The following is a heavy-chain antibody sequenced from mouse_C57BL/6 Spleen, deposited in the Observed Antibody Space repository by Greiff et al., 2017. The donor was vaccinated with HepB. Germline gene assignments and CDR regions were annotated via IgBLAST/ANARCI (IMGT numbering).Heavy chain of an antibody. CDR1: GYTFTSYW. Sequence: QVQLQQSGTELVKPGASVKLSCKASGYTFTSYWMHWVKQRPGQGLEWIGNINPSNGGTNYNEKFKSKATLTVDKSSSTAYMQLSSLTSEDSAVYYCARWDGYYEAWFAYWGQGTLVTVSA. D-gene: IGHD2-3*01. V-gene: IGHV1-53*01. J-gene: IGHJ3*01. CDR3: ARWDGYYEAWFAY. CDR2: INPSNGGT.